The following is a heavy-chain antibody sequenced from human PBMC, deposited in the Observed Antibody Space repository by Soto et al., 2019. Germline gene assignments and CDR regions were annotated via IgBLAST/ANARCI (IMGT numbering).Heavy chain of an antibody. CDR1: GGSISSYY. J-gene: IGHJ3*02. V-gene: IGHV4-59*01. CDR2: IYYSGST. Sequence: SETLSLTCTVSGGSISSYYWSWIRQPPGKGLEWIGYIYYSGSTNYNPSLKSRVTISVDTSKNQFSLKLSSVTAADTAVYYCARMIDNFDWFDANHDAFDIWCQGTMVT. CDR3: ARMIDNFDWFDANHDAFDI. D-gene: IGHD3-9*01.